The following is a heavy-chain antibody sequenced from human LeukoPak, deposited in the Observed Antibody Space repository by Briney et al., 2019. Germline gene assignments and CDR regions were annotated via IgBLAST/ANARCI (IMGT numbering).Heavy chain of an antibody. CDR3: ARDASSSMYYFDY. J-gene: IGHJ4*02. Sequence: GGSLRLSCAASGFTFSSYGMHWVRQAPGKGLEWVAVIWHDGNNKYYADSVKGRFTISRDNSKNTLHLQMNSLRAEDTAVYHCARDASSSMYYFDYWGQGTLVXVSS. CDR1: GFTFSSYG. D-gene: IGHD6-6*01. CDR2: IWHDGNNK. V-gene: IGHV3-33*01.